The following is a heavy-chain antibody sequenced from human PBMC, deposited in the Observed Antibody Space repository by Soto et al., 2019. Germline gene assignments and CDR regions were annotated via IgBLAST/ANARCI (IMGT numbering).Heavy chain of an antibody. D-gene: IGHD5-18*01. CDR1: GGTFSSYA. J-gene: IGHJ6*02. CDR2: IIPIFGTA. V-gene: IGHV1-69*01. CDR3: ARGDTAMDPGGGWSDYYYYGMDV. Sequence: QVQLVQSGAEVKKPGSSVKVSCKASGGTFSSYAISWVRQAPGQGLEWMGGIIPIFGTANYAQKFQGRVTITADESTSTAYMELSSLRSEDTAVYYCARGDTAMDPGGGWSDYYYYGMDVWGQGTTVTVSS.